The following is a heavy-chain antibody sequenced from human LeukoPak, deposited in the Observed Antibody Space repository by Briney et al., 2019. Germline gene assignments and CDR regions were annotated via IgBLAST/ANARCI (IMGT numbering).Heavy chain of an antibody. CDR2: IRYDGSNK. CDR1: GFTFSSYG. J-gene: IGHJ4*02. CDR3: AKSSTSPYYFDY. V-gene: IGHV3-30*02. Sequence: GESLRLSCAASGFTFSSYGMHWVRQAPGKGLEGVAFIRYDGSNKYYADSVKGRFTISRDNSKNTLYLQMNSLRAEDTAVYYCAKSSTSPYYFDYWGQGTLVTVSS. D-gene: IGHD2-2*01.